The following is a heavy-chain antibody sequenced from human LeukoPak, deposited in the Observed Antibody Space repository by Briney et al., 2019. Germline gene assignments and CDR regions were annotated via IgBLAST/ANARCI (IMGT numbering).Heavy chain of an antibody. J-gene: IGHJ3*02. CDR3: ARGRRTSTAFDI. CDR2: INHSGST. V-gene: IGHV4-34*01. D-gene: IGHD2-2*01. CDR1: GGSFGGYY. Sequence: SETLSLTCAVYGGSFGGYYWSWIRQPPGKGLEWIGEINHSGSTNYNPSLKSRVTISVDTSKNQFSLKLSSVTAADTAVYYCARGRRTSTAFDIWGQGTMVTVSS.